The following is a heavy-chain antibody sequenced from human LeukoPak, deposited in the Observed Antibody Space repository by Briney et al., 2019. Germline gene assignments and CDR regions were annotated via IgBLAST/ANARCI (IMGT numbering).Heavy chain of an antibody. CDR1: GFTFSSYA. CDR3: PGGSGLQGYYDYVWGSYRYTSWDAFDI. D-gene: IGHD3-16*02. Sequence: PGGSLRLSCAASGFTFSSYAMHWVRQAPGKGLEYVSAISSNGGSTYYANSVKGRFTISRDNSKNTLYLQMGSLRAEDMAVYSRPGGSGLQGYYDYVWGSYRYTSWDAFDIWGQGTMVTVSS. CDR2: ISSNGGST. V-gene: IGHV3-64*01. J-gene: IGHJ3*02.